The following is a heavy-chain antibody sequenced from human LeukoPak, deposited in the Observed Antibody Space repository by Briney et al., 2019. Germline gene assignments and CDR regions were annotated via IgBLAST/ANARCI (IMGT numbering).Heavy chain of an antibody. CDR1: GFTFSSYE. J-gene: IGHJ4*02. CDR2: ISSSGSTI. D-gene: IGHD2-8*01. CDR3: ARVRGYCTNGVCQWRPDFDY. Sequence: GGSLRPSCAASGFTFSSYEMNWVRQAPGKGLEWVSYISSSGSTIYYADSVKGRFTISRDNAKNSLYLQMNSLRAEDTAVYYCARVRGYCTNGVCQWRPDFDYWGQGTLVTVSS. V-gene: IGHV3-48*03.